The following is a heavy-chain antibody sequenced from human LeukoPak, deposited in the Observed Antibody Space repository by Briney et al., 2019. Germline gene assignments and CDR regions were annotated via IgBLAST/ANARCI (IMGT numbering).Heavy chain of an antibody. Sequence: GRSLRLSCAASGFTFSSYGMHWVRQAPGKGLEWVAVISYDGSNKYYADSVKGRFTISRDNSKNTLYLQMNSLRAEDTAVYYCAKDRPVFGLWAYLDYWGQGTLVTVSS. V-gene: IGHV3-30*18. D-gene: IGHD3-10*02. CDR3: AKDRPVFGLWAYLDY. CDR2: ISYDGSNK. CDR1: GFTFSSYG. J-gene: IGHJ4*02.